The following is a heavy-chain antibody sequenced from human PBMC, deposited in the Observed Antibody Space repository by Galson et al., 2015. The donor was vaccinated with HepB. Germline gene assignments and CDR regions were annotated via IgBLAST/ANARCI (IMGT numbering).Heavy chain of an antibody. V-gene: IGHV1-2*04. CDR2: INPNSGGT. CDR3: ARDSSGYSDADWFDP. CDR1: GYTFTGYY. J-gene: IGHJ5*02. D-gene: IGHD3-22*01. Sequence: SVKVSCKASGYTFTGYYMHWVRQAPGQGLEWMGWINPNSGGTNYAQKFQGWVTMTRDTSISTAYMELSRLRSDDTAVYYCARDSSGYSDADWFDPWGQGTLVTVSS.